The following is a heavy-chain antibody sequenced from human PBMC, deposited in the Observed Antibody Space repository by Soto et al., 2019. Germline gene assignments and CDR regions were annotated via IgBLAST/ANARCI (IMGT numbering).Heavy chain of an antibody. CDR1: GFTVSSNY. CDR3: AREGCSGGSCFQYDAFDI. Sequence: EVQLVESGGGLVQPGGSLRLSCAASGFTVSSNYMSWVRQAPGKGLEWVSVIYSGGSTYYADSVKGRFTISRDNSKNTRYLQMNSLRAEDTAVYYCAREGCSGGSCFQYDAFDIWGQGTMVTVSS. D-gene: IGHD2-15*01. J-gene: IGHJ3*02. CDR2: IYSGGST. V-gene: IGHV3-66*01.